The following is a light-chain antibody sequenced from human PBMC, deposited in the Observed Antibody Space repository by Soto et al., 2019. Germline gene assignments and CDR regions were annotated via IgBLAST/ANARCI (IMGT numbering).Light chain of an antibody. CDR2: DVS. Sequence: EIVLTQSPATLSLSPGERATLSCRASQSVSSYLAWYQQKPGQAPRLLMYDVSNRATGIPASFSGSGSGTDFTLTINSIEPEDFAVYYCQQRRSWPWTFGQGTKLEIK. J-gene: IGKJ1*01. CDR1: QSVSSY. CDR3: QQRRSWPWT. V-gene: IGKV3-11*01.